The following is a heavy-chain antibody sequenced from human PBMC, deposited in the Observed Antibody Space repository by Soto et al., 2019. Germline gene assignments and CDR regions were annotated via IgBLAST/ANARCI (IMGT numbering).Heavy chain of an antibody. CDR2: ISGSGGST. Sequence: GGSLRLSCAASGFTFSSYAMSWVRQAPGKGLEWVSAISGSGGSTYYADSVKGRFTISRDNSKNTLYLQMNSLRAEDTAVYYYASSINYYDSSGYYGPFDYWGHVTLSIVS. CDR3: ASSINYYDSSGYYGPFDY. V-gene: IGHV3-23*01. J-gene: IGHJ4*01. D-gene: IGHD3-22*01. CDR1: GFTFSSYA.